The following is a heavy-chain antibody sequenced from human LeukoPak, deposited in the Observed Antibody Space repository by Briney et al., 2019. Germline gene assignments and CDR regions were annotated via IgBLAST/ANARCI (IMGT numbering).Heavy chain of an antibody. D-gene: IGHD6-13*01. CDR2: ISAYNGNA. CDR3: ARSSRTVIAVDY. J-gene: IGHJ4*02. CDR1: GYTFTSYG. V-gene: IGHV1-18*01. Sequence: GASVKVSCKASGYTFTSYGISWVRQAPGQGLEWMGWISAYNGNADYAQKFQGRVTMTTDTSTSTAYMELRSLRSDDTAVYYCARSSRTVIAVDYWGQGTLVTVSS.